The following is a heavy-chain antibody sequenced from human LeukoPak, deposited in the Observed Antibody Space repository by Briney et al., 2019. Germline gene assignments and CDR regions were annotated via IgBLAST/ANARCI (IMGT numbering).Heavy chain of an antibody. D-gene: IGHD1-26*01. CDR3: ARDSGSYYGADY. V-gene: IGHV3-64*01. CDR2: ISSNGGST. J-gene: IGHJ4*02. CDR1: GFTFSSYA. Sequence: PGGSLRLSCAASGFTFSSYAMHWVRQAPGKVLEYVSAISSNGGSTYYANSVKGRFTISRDNSKNTLYLQMGSLRAEDMAVYYCARDSGSYYGADYWGQGTLVTVSS.